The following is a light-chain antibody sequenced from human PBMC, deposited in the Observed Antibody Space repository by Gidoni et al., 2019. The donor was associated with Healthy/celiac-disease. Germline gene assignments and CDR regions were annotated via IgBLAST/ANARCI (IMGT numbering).Light chain of an antibody. Sequence: EMVLTQSPGTLSVSPGERATLSCRAGQSVSSSYLAWYQQKPGQAPRLLIYGASSRATGIPDRFRGSGSGTDFTLTISRLEPEDFAVYYCQQYGSSPPLTFGGGTKVEIK. J-gene: IGKJ4*01. CDR1: QSVSSSY. CDR2: GAS. CDR3: QQYGSSPPLT. V-gene: IGKV3-20*01.